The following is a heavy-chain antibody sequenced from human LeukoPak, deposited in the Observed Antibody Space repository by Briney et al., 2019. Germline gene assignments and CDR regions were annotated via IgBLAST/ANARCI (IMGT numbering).Heavy chain of an antibody. D-gene: IGHD3-22*01. CDR2: ISSSSSYI. CDR3: ARVSDYYDSSGYLAYAFDI. CDR1: GXTFSSYS. V-gene: IGHV3-21*01. J-gene: IGHJ3*02. Sequence: GGSLRLSCAASGXTFSSYSVNWVRQAPGKGLEWVSSISSSSSYIYYADSVKGRFTISRDNAKNSLYLQMNSLRAEDTAVYYCARVSDYYDSSGYLAYAFDIWGQGTMVTVSS.